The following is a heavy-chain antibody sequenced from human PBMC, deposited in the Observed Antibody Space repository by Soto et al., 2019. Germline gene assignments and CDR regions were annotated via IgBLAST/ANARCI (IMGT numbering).Heavy chain of an antibody. CDR2: ISGSDGST. Sequence: PGGCLRRSWAAGEFSFTSYAMSWVRQAPGKGLEWVSGISGSDGSTYYADSVKGRFTISRDNSKNTLYLQMNSRKAEDTAGYYCASGLLAGSTTPIFDYWGQGTLVTVSS. V-gene: IGHV3-23*01. J-gene: IGHJ4*02. CDR1: EFSFTSYA. CDR3: ASGLLAGSTTPIFDY. D-gene: IGHD2-15*01.